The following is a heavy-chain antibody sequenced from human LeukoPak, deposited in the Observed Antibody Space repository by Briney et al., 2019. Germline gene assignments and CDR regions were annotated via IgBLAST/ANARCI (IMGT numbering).Heavy chain of an antibody. J-gene: IGHJ4*02. D-gene: IGHD2-15*01. CDR1: GYTFTSYA. CDR2: INTNTGNP. V-gene: IGHV7-4-1*02. CDR3: ARYCSGGSCLLSGFDY. Sequence: ASVKVSCKASGYTFTSYAMNWVRQAPGQGLEWMGWINTNTGNPTYAQGFTGRFVFSLDTSVSTAYLQISSLKAEGTAVYYCARYCSGGSCLLSGFDYWGQGTLVTVSS.